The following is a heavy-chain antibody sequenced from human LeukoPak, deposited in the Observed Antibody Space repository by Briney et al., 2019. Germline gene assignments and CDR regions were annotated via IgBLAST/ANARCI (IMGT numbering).Heavy chain of an antibody. CDR2: IYTSGST. D-gene: IGHD6-19*01. V-gene: IGHV4-4*09. CDR3: AGVVAYSSGRRGGAFDY. Sequence: SETLSLTCTVSGGSISSYYWSWIRQPPGKGLEWIGYIYTSGSTNYNPSLKSRVTISVDTSKNQFSLKLGSVTAADTAVYYCAGVVAYSSGRRGGAFDYWGQGTLVTVSS. J-gene: IGHJ4*02. CDR1: GGSISSYY.